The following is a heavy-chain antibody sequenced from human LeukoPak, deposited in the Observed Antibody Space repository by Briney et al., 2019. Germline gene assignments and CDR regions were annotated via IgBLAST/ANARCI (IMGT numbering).Heavy chain of an antibody. V-gene: IGHV4-34*01. CDR1: GGSFSGYY. Sequence: SETLSLTCAVYGGSFSGYYWSWLRQPPGKGLEWIGEINHSGSTNYNPSLKSRVTISVDTSKNQFSLKLSSVTAADTAVYYRARRRATMVRGAPYYFDYWGQGTLVTVSS. J-gene: IGHJ4*02. CDR3: ARRRATMVRGAPYYFDY. D-gene: IGHD3-10*01. CDR2: INHSGST.